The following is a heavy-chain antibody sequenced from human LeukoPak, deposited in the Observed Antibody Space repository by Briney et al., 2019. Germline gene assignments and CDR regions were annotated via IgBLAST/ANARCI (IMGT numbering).Heavy chain of an antibody. CDR3: ARDSGSSWYAEYFQH. CDR2: ISSSSSYI. J-gene: IGHJ1*01. Sequence: PGGSLRLSCAASGFTFSSYAMSWVRQAPGKGLEWVSSISSSSSYIYYADSVKGRFTISRDNAKNSLYLQMNSLRAEDTAVYYCARDSGSSWYAEYFQHWGQGTLVTVSS. CDR1: GFTFSSYA. V-gene: IGHV3-21*01. D-gene: IGHD6-13*01.